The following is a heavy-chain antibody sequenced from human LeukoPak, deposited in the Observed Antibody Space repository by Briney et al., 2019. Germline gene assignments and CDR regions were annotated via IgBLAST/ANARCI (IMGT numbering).Heavy chain of an antibody. Sequence: PGGSLRLSCVASGFTFSTYEMHWVRQAPGKGLEWLSYITPSGSSTYYADSVKGRFTISRDNAKSSLYLQMNSLRVEDTAVYYCTNHALAYWGQGTLVTVSS. CDR3: TNHALAY. D-gene: IGHD2-2*01. CDR1: GFTFSTYE. J-gene: IGHJ4*02. V-gene: IGHV3-48*03. CDR2: ITPSGSST.